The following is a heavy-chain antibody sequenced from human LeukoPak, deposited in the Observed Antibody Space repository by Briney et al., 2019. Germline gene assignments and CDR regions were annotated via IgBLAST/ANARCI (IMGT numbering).Heavy chain of an antibody. Sequence: PGRSLRLSCVASGFTFSSYEMNWVRQAPGKGLEWVSYISSSGSTIYYADSVKGRFTISRDNAKNSLYLQMNSLRAEDTAVYYCARSGREGNYRGTYWGQGTLVTVSS. CDR2: ISSSGSTI. V-gene: IGHV3-48*03. D-gene: IGHD4-11*01. J-gene: IGHJ4*02. CDR3: ARSGREGNYRGTY. CDR1: GFTFSSYE.